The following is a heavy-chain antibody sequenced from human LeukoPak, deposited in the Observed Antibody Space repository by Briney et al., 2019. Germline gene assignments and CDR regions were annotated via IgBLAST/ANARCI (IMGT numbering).Heavy chain of an antibody. CDR2: ISGSGGST. CDR3: AKDLGIAVAGRER. J-gene: IGHJ4*02. Sequence: QPGGSLRLSCAASGFTFSSYAMGWVRQAPGKGLEWVSAISGSGGSTYYADSVKGRFTISRDNSKNTLYLQMNSLRAEDTAVYYCAKDLGIAVAGRERWGQGTLVTVSS. CDR1: GFTFSSYA. D-gene: IGHD6-19*01. V-gene: IGHV3-23*01.